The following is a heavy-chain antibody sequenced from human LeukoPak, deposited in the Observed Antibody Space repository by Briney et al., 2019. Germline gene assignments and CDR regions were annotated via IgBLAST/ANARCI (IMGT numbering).Heavy chain of an antibody. J-gene: IGHJ5*02. CDR3: ARGGGITIFGVAQYNWFDP. D-gene: IGHD3-3*01. V-gene: IGHV4-4*02. Sequence: SETLSLTCAVSGGSISSSNWWSWVRQPPGKGLEWIGEIYRSGSTNYNPSLKSRVTISVDTSKNQFSLKLSSVTAADTAVYYCARGGGITIFGVAQYNWFDPWGQGTLVTVSS. CDR1: GGSISSSNW. CDR2: IYRSGST.